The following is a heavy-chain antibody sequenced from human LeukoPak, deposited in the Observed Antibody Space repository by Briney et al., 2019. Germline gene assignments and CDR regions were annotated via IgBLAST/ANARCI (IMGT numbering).Heavy chain of an antibody. Sequence: SVKVSCKASGGTFSSYAISWVRQAPGQGLEWMGRIIPILGIANYAQKFQGRVTITADKSTSTAYMELSSLRSEDTAVYYCARSDYYDSSGYWFDPWGQGTLVTVSS. CDR2: IIPILGIA. CDR1: GGTFSSYA. V-gene: IGHV1-69*04. CDR3: ARSDYYDSSGYWFDP. D-gene: IGHD3-22*01. J-gene: IGHJ5*02.